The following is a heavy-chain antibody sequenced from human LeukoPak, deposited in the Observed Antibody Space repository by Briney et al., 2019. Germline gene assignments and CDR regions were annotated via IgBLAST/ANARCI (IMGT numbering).Heavy chain of an antibody. D-gene: IGHD4-17*01. CDR3: ARDNGDYYDGRDNWFDP. CDR2: IWYDGSNK. J-gene: IGHJ5*02. Sequence: GRSLRLSCAASGFTFSSYGMHWVRQAPGKGLEWVAVIWYDGSNKYYADSVKGRFTISRDNSKNTLYLQMNSLRAEDTAVYYCARDNGDYYDGRDNWFDPWGQGTPVTVSS. CDR1: GFTFSSYG. V-gene: IGHV3-33*01.